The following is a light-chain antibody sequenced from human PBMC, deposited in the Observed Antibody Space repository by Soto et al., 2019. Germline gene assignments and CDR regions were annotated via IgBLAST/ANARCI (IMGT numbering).Light chain of an antibody. CDR2: SAS. CDR1: QSISNF. V-gene: IGKV1-39*01. Sequence: DIQMTPSPSSLSASVGDRVTISCRASQSISNFLNWYQQKPGKAPKLLISSASTLHSGVPSRFSGNGSGTDFTLTIISLQPEDVATYYCQQTYRSPLTFGPGTKVDVK. J-gene: IGKJ3*01. CDR3: QQTYRSPLT.